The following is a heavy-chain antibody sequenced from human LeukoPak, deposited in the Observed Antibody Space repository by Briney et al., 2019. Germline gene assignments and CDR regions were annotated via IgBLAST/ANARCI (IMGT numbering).Heavy chain of an antibody. Sequence: SETLSLTCAVSGYSISSYYWSWIRQPPGKGLEWIGYIYYSGSTNYNPSLKSRVTISVDTSKNQFSLKLSSVTAADTAVYYCATLLGPDAFDIWGQGTMVTVSS. D-gene: IGHD3-10*01. CDR2: IYYSGST. CDR1: GYSISSYY. J-gene: IGHJ3*02. V-gene: IGHV4-59*01. CDR3: ATLLGPDAFDI.